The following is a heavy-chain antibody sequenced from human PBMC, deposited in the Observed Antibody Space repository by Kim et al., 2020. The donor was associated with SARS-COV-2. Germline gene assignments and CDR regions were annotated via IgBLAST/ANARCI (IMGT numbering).Heavy chain of an antibody. CDR3: ARDGSPLHIVVVTKNDSFDI. CDR2: IYYSGST. J-gene: IGHJ3*02. Sequence: SETLSLTCTVSGGSISSSSYYWGWIRQPPGKGLEWIGGIYYSGSTYYNPSLKSRVTISVDTSKNQFSLKLSSVTAADTAVYYCARDGSPLHIVVVTKNDSFDIWGQGTMVTVSS. D-gene: IGHD2-21*02. CDR1: GGSISSSSYY. V-gene: IGHV4-39*07.